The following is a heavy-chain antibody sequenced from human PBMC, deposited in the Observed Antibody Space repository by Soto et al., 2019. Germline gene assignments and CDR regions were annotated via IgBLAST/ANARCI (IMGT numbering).Heavy chain of an antibody. CDR3: ARARPPNITMVRGLVGYYYMDV. J-gene: IGHJ6*03. D-gene: IGHD3-10*01. CDR1: GGSFSGYY. CDR2: INHSGST. V-gene: IGHV4-34*01. Sequence: SETLSLTCAVYGGSFSGYYWSWIRQPPGKGLEWIGEINHSGSTNSNPSLKSRIIISLDTSKQQFFLKMNSVTAADTAVYYCARARPPNITMVRGLVGYYYMDVWGKGTTVTVSS.